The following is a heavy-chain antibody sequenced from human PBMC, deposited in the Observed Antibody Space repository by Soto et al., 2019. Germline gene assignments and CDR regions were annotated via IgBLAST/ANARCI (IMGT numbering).Heavy chain of an antibody. Sequence: QVQLVQSGAEVKKPGSSVKVSCKASGGTFSSYAISWVRQAPGQGLEWMGGIIPIFGTANYAQKFQGRVTLTAAESTGPAYMELSSLRSEDTAVYYCARDAADTRAVYYYYGMDVWGQGTTVTVSS. CDR1: GGTFSSYA. CDR2: IIPIFGTA. CDR3: ARDAADTRAVYYYYGMDV. J-gene: IGHJ6*02. D-gene: IGHD6-25*01. V-gene: IGHV1-69*01.